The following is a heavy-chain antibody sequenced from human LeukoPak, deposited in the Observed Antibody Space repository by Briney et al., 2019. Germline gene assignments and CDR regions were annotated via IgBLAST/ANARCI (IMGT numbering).Heavy chain of an antibody. CDR3: TRAYWIGFHFDS. CDR1: GGSISSGDYF. J-gene: IGHJ4*02. Sequence: SETLSLTCSVSGGSISSGDYFWTWIRQPPGKGLEYIGYIYYSGTTYYNPSLKSRITMSVDMSANQFSLRLTSVSAADTAVYYCTRAYWIGFHFDSWGQGILVTVSS. CDR2: IYYSGTT. V-gene: IGHV4-30-4*01. D-gene: IGHD3-3*01.